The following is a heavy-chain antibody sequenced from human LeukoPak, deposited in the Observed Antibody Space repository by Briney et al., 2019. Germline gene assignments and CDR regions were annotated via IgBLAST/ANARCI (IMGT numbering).Heavy chain of an antibody. CDR1: GFTFSSYS. CDR2: ISSSSSYI. Sequence: GGSLRLSCAASGFTFSSYSMNWVRQAPGKGLEWVSSISSSSSYIYYADSVKGRFTIPRDNAKNSLYLQMNSLRAEDTAVYYCARDPHYYDSSGYYRSFDYWGQGTLVTVSS. V-gene: IGHV3-21*01. D-gene: IGHD3-22*01. J-gene: IGHJ4*02. CDR3: ARDPHYYDSSGYYRSFDY.